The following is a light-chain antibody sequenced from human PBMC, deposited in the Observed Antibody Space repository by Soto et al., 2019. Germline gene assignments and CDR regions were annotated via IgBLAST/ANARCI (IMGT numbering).Light chain of an antibody. Sequence: EIVLTQSPGTLSLSPGERATLSCRASQSVSSSYLAWYQQKPGQAPRLLLYGASSRATVIPDRFSGSGSGTDFTLTISRLEPEDFAVYYCQQYGSSHGTFGGGTKVEIK. J-gene: IGKJ4*01. CDR1: QSVSSSY. V-gene: IGKV3-20*01. CDR3: QQYGSSHGT. CDR2: GAS.